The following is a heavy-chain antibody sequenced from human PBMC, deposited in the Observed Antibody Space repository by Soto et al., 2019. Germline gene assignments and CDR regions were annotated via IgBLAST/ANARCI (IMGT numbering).Heavy chain of an antibody. CDR3: EREGRMGTFDY. D-gene: IGHD1-1*01. CDR2: FYYSGST. V-gene: IGHV4-61*01. CDR1: GGSVSGGSYF. J-gene: IGHJ4*02. Sequence: QVQLQESGPGLVRPSETLSLTCTVSGGSVSGGSYFWSWVRQPPGRGLEWIGYFYYSGSTKYNPSLKSRVTIFEDTSKNQFSLKLNSVTAADTAVYYCEREGRMGTFDYWGQGALVTVSS.